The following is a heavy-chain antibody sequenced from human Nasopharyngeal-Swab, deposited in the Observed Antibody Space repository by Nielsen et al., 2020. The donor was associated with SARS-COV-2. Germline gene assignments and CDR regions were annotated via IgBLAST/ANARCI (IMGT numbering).Heavy chain of an antibody. CDR2: ISAYNGNT. V-gene: IGHV1-18*01. CDR3: ARDGDYDILTGHGDWFDP. J-gene: IGHJ5*02. Sequence: WVRQAPGQALEWMGSISAYNGNTNYAQKLQGRVTMTTATSTSTAYTELMNLRSNDTAVYYCARDGDYDILTGHGDWFDPWGQGTLVTVSS. D-gene: IGHD3-9*01.